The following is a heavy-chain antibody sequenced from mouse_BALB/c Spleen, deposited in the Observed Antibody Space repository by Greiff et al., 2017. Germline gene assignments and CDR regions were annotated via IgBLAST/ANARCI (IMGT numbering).Heavy chain of an antibody. CDR3: TTNWGWYIDV. CDR1: GYTFTSYW. CDR2: IYPGDGDT. D-gene: IGHD4-1*01. Sequence: VKLMESGAELARPGASVKLSCKASGYTFTSYWMQWVKQRPGQGLEWIGAIYPGDGDTRYTQKFKGKATLTADKSSSTAYMQLSSLASEDSAVYYSTTNWGWYIDVWGAGTTVTVSS. V-gene: IGHV1-87*01. J-gene: IGHJ1*01.